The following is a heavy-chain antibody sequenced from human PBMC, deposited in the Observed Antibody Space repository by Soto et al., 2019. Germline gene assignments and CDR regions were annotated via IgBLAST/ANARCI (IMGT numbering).Heavy chain of an antibody. CDR1: GYTFTSYA. V-gene: IGHV1-69*13. Sequence: EASVKVSCKASGYTFTSYAMHWVRQAPGQRLEWMGGIIPIFGTANYAQKFQGRVTITADESTSTAYMELSSLRSEDTAVYYCARESDSSGYSWFDPWGQGTLVTVSS. CDR3: ARESDSSGYSWFDP. J-gene: IGHJ5*02. CDR2: IIPIFGTA. D-gene: IGHD3-22*01.